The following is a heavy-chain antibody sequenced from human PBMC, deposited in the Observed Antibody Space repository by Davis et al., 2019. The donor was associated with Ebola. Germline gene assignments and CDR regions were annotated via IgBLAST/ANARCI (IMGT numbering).Heavy chain of an antibody. V-gene: IGHV3-21*04. CDR3: VQGTTSCHA. Sequence: PGGSLRLSCAASGITFSRHSMHWVRQAPGKGLEWVAFISASGDSTFYADSLKGRFAISRDNAKNSLFLQMNSLTAEDTAVYYCVQGTTSCHAWGQGTLVTVSS. J-gene: IGHJ4*02. D-gene: IGHD2-2*01. CDR2: ISASGDST. CDR1: GITFSRHS.